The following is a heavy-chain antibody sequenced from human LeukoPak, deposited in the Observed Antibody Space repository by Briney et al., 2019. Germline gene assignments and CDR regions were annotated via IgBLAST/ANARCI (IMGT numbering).Heavy chain of an antibody. CDR2: ISSSGSTI. V-gene: IGHV3-48*03. D-gene: IGHD4-17*01. CDR1: GFTVSSTY. CDR3: ASPSGYGDFDY. Sequence: GGSLRLSCAASGFTVSSTYMTWVRQAPGKGLEWVSYISSSGSTIYYADSVKGRFTISRDNAKNSLYLQMNSLRAEDTAVYYCASPSGYGDFDYWGQGTLVTVSS. J-gene: IGHJ4*02.